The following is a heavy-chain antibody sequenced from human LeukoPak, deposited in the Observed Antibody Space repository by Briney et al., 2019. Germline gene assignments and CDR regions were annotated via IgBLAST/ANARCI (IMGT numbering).Heavy chain of an antibody. CDR1: GFTFSSDS. Sequence: PGGSLRLSCAASGFTFSSDSMRWVRQAPGEGLEYLSSSRSNGGSTVYADSVKGRFTISRDDSKNTLYLQMGSLRPEDLALSYCARAQLGLGSDSGSSMDVWGKGTTLKVSS. CDR2: SRSNGGST. D-gene: IGHD3-10*01. V-gene: IGHV3-64*02. J-gene: IGHJ6*03. CDR3: ARAQLGLGSDSGSSMDV.